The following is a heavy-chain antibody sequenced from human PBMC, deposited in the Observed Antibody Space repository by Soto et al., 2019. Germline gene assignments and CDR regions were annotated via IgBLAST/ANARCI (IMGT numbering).Heavy chain of an antibody. CDR3: ARGERGGGTHG. J-gene: IGHJ6*02. CDR2: IYYSGST. Sequence: SETLSLTCTVSGGSISSYYWSWIRQPPGKGLEWIGYIYYSGSTNYNPSLKSRVTISVDTSKNQFSLKLSSVTAADTAVYYCARGERGGGTHGWGQRTTGTVCS. V-gene: IGHV4-59*01. CDR1: GGSISSYY. D-gene: IGHD2-15*01.